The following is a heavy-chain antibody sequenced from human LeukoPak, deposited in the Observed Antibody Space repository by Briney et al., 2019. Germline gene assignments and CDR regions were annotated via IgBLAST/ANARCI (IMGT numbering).Heavy chain of an antibody. CDR1: GGSISSYY. CDR3: ARDQWEYCSSTSCYNLDY. D-gene: IGHD2-2*02. V-gene: IGHV4-4*07. CDR2: IYTSGST. Sequence: SETLSLTCTVPGGSISSYYWSWIRQPAGKGLEWIGRIYTSGSTNYNPSLKSRVTMSVDTSKNQFSLKLSSVTAADTAVYYCARDQWEYCSSTSCYNLDYWGQGTLVTVSS. J-gene: IGHJ4*02.